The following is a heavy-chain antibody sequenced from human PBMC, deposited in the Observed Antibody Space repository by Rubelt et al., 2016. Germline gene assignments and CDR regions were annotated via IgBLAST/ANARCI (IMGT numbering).Heavy chain of an antibody. Sequence: VQLVESGGGLVQPGGSLRLSCAASGFSFSSFWMHWVRQAPGKGLVWVSRINSDGGATTYADSVKGRFSIARDYATNTLYRQMHRLTVEDTAVYYCATSDWGVWNCDYWGQGTPVTVSS. V-gene: IGHV3-74*02. CDR1: GFSFSSFW. CDR3: ATSDWGVWNCDY. J-gene: IGHJ4*02. D-gene: IGHD1-7*01. CDR2: INSDGGAT.